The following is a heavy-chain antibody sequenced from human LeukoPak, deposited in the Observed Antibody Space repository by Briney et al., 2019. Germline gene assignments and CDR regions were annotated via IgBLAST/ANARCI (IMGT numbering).Heavy chain of an antibody. J-gene: IGHJ4*02. CDR1: GYTFTGYY. D-gene: IGHD3-9*01. Sequence: ASVKVSCKASGYTFTGYYMHWVRQAPGQGLEWMGWINPNSGGTNYAQKFQGRVTVTMDTSTSTVYMELSSLRSEDTAVYYCARGDRLPGYSAPVGDYWGQGTLVTVSS. CDR3: ARGDRLPGYSAPVGDY. CDR2: INPNSGGT. V-gene: IGHV1-2*02.